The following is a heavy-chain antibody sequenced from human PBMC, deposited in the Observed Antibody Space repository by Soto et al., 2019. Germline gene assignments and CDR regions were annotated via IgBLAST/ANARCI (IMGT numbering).Heavy chain of an antibody. Sequence: SETLSLTCAVSGGSISNSNWWTWVRQPPGKGLEWIGEIYHNGSANYNPSLKSRVSISVDKSKNQFSLKLNSVTAADTAIYYCASLQKEIFGLLIMGFDYWGQGALVTVSS. CDR3: ASLQKEIFGLLIMGFDY. CDR2: IYHNGSA. V-gene: IGHV4-4*02. CDR1: GGSISNSNW. J-gene: IGHJ4*02. D-gene: IGHD3-3*01.